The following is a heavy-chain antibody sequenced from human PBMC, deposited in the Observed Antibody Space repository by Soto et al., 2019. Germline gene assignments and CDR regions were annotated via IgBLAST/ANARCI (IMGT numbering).Heavy chain of an antibody. CDR1: GYSFTSYW. CDR2: IYPGDSDT. CDR3: TNFGVVNPCPGGMDV. V-gene: IGHV5-51*01. Sequence: PGESLKISCKGSGYSFTSYWIGWVRQMPGKGLEWMGIIYPGDSDTRYSPSFQGQVTISADKSISTAHLQWSSLKASDTAMYYWTNFGVVNPCPGGMDVWGQGTTVTVS. D-gene: IGHD3-3*01. J-gene: IGHJ6*02.